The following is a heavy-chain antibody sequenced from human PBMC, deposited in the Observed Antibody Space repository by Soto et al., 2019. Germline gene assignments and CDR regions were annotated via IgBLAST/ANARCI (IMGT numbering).Heavy chain of an antibody. CDR3: GRDLTSNANCIDP. J-gene: IGHJ5*02. D-gene: IGHD2-2*01. V-gene: IGHV4-30-4*01. Sequence: SETLSLTCSVSGDYIHVGGYYWTWIRQRPGKGLEWMGYIYYTGKTYYNPSLESRLTMSVDRSKNQFSLRLTSVTAADTAVYFCGRDLTSNANCIDPWGQGTLVTAPQ. CDR2: IYYTGKT. CDR1: GDYIHVGGYY.